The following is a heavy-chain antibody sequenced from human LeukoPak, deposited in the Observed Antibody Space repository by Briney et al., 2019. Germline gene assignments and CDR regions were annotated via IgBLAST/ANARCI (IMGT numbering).Heavy chain of an antibody. Sequence: ASVKVSCKASGGTFSSYATSWVRQAPGQGLEWMGWISAYNGNTNYTQKLQGRVTMTTDTSTSTAYMELRSLRSDDTAVYYCARVTPAFDIWGQGTMVTVSS. D-gene: IGHD1-14*01. J-gene: IGHJ3*02. CDR1: GGTFSSYA. CDR3: ARVTPAFDI. CDR2: ISAYNGNT. V-gene: IGHV1-18*01.